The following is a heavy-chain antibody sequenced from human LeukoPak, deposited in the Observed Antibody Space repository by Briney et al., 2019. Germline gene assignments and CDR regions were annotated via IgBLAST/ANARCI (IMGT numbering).Heavy chain of an antibody. CDR3: ASHLWFGELNWFDP. V-gene: IGHV4-39*01. D-gene: IGHD3-10*01. CDR1: GGSISSTTYY. CDR2: IYYDGNT. Sequence: SETLSLTCTVSGGSISSTTYYWGWIRQPPGKGLEWIGSIYYDGNTYFNPSLKSRLTISVDTSKNQFSLTLSFVTAADTAVYYCASHLWFGELNWFDPWGQGTLVTVSS. J-gene: IGHJ5*02.